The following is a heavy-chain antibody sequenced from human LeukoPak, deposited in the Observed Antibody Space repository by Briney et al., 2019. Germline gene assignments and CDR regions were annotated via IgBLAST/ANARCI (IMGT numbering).Heavy chain of an antibody. CDR2: INPNSGGT. Sequence: ASVKVSCKASGYTFTGYYMHWVRQAPGQGLEWMGWINPNSGGTNYAQKFQGRVTMTRDTSISTAYMELSRLRSGDTAVYYCARDSPSRDGYIPAGFDPWGQGTLVTVSS. CDR1: GYTFTGYY. CDR3: ARDSPSRDGYIPAGFDP. V-gene: IGHV1-2*02. J-gene: IGHJ5*02. D-gene: IGHD5-24*01.